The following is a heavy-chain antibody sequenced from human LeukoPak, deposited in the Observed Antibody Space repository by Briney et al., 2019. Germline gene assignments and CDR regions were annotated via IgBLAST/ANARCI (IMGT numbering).Heavy chain of an antibody. V-gene: IGHV3-23*01. CDR2: ISGSGGST. J-gene: IGHJ4*02. CDR3: ARADMTTITYPEF. Sequence: GGSLRLSCAASGFTFSSYAMSWVRQAPGKGLEWVSAISGSGGSTYYADSVKGRFTISRDNAKDSLYLQMNSLRAEDTAIYYCARADMTTITYPEFWGQGTPVTVSS. CDR1: GFTFSSYA. D-gene: IGHD5-24*01.